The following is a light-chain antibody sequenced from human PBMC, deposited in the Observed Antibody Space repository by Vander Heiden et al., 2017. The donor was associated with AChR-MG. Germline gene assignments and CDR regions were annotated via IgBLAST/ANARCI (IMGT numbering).Light chain of an antibody. V-gene: IGLV2-14*01. Sequence: QSALTQPASVSGSPGQSITISCTGTSSDVGGYNSVSWYRQHPGKAPQLLIYDVSNRPSGISNRFSGSKSGNTASLNISGLQAEDEADYYCSSYTTSGTLGVFGGGTKLTVL. CDR3: SSYTTSGTLGV. J-gene: IGLJ2*01. CDR2: DVS. CDR1: SSDVGGYNS.